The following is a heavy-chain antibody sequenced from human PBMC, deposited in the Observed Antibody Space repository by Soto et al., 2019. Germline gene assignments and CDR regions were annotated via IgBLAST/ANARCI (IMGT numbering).Heavy chain of an antibody. CDR1: GGSISSYY. V-gene: IGHV4-59*01. J-gene: IGHJ5*02. CDR3: ARELFGRSVWFDP. D-gene: IGHD3-10*01. Sequence: SATLSLTCTVSGGSISSYYWSWIRQPTGKGLEWIGYIYYSGSTNCNPSLKSRVTISVDTSKSQFSLKLSSVTAADTAVYYCARELFGRSVWFDPWGQGTLVTVS. CDR2: IYYSGST.